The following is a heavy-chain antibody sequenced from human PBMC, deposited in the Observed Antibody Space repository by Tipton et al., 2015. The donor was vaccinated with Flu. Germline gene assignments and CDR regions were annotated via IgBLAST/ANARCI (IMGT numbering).Heavy chain of an antibody. CDR1: GGSISSGSYY. Sequence: TLSLTCTVSGGSISSGSYYWSWIRQPAGKGLEWIGRIYTSGSTNYNPSLKSRVTTSVDTSKNQFSLKLSSVTAADTAVYYCAREQSGYEVAFDIWGQGTMVTVSS. CDR3: AREQSGYEVAFDI. D-gene: IGHD5-12*01. J-gene: IGHJ3*02. CDR2: IYTSGST. V-gene: IGHV4-61*02.